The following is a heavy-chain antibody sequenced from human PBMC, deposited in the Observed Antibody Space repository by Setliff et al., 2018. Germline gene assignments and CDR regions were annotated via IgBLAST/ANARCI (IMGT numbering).Heavy chain of an antibody. CDR2: INSGIDFI. V-gene: IGHV3-21*01. CDR1: GFAFSTYS. J-gene: IGHJ4*02. CDR3: ARENQYSSGPIDY. D-gene: IGHD6-19*01. Sequence: GGSLRLSCAASGFAFSTYSMNWVRQAPGKGLEWVSTINSGIDFIYYADSVRGRFTISRDNTKNTLYLQMQSLRAEDTAVYYCARENQYSSGPIDYWGQGTLVTVSS.